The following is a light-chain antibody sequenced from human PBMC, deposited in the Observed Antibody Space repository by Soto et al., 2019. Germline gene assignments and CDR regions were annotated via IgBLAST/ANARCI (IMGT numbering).Light chain of an antibody. Sequence: DIQMTQSPSSLSASVGARVSITCQASQDIRTSLSWFQQKPGRAPKLLIYGASYLESGVPSRFRGSGSGTDFTFTISSLQPEDIATYYCQHYDNLPPFTFGTGNKVDIK. CDR2: GAS. V-gene: IGKV1-33*01. CDR1: QDIRTS. CDR3: QHYDNLPPFT. J-gene: IGKJ3*01.